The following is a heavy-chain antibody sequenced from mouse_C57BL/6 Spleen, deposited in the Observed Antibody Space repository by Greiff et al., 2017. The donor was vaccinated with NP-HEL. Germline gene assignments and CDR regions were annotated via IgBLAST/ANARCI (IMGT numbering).Heavy chain of an antibody. CDR3: ARSNYGSSRAWFAY. D-gene: IGHD1-1*01. J-gene: IGHJ3*01. V-gene: IGHV1-59*01. CDR1: GYTFTSYW. Sequence: VQLQQPGAELVRPGTSVKLSCKASGYTFTSYWMHWVKQRPGQGFEWIGVIDPSDSYTKYNQKFKGKATLTVETSSSTAYMQLSSLTSEDSAVYYCARSNYGSSRAWFAYWGQGTLVTVSS. CDR2: IDPSDSYT.